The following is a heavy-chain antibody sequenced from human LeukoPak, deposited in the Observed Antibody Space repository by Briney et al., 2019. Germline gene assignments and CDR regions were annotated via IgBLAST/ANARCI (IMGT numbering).Heavy chain of an antibody. D-gene: IGHD1-26*01. CDR2: IRYDGSNK. Sequence: GGSLRLSCAASGFTFSSYGMHWVRQAPGKGLEWVAFIRYDGSNKYYADSVKGRFTISRDNSGNTLYLQMNSLRAEDTAEYYCARAWETKQHYYYGMDVWGQGTTVTVSS. J-gene: IGHJ6*02. V-gene: IGHV3-30*02. CDR3: ARAWETKQHYYYGMDV. CDR1: GFTFSSYG.